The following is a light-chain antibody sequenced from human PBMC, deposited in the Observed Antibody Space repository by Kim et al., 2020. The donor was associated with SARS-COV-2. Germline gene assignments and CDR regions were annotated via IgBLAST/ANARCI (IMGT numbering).Light chain of an antibody. CDR3: QAWDSSTAWV. CDR2: QDS. J-gene: IGLJ2*01. CDR1: KLGDKY. V-gene: IGLV3-1*01. Sequence: VSPGQTASITCSGNKLGDKYACWYQQKPGQSPVLVIYQDSKRPSGIPERFSGSNSGNTATLTISGTQAMDEADYYCQAWDSSTAWVFGGGTQLTVL.